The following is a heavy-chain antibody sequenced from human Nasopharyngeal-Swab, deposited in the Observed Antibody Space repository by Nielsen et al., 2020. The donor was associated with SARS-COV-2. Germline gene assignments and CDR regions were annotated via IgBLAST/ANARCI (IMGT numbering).Heavy chain of an antibody. J-gene: IGHJ6*03. CDR2: ISSSSSTI. Sequence: GGSLRLSCAASGFTFSSYSMNWVRQAPGKGLEWVSYISSSSSTIYYADSVKGRFTISRDNAKNSLYLQMNSLRAEDTAVYYCARDHGGGTIAEALGPFYYYYMDVWGKGTTVTVSS. CDR1: GFTFSSYS. V-gene: IGHV3-48*01. CDR3: ARDHGGGTIAEALGPFYYYYMDV. D-gene: IGHD6-19*01.